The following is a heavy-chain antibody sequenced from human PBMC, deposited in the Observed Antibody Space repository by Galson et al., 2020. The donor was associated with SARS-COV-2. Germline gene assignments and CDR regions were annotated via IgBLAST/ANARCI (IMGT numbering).Heavy chain of an antibody. D-gene: IGHD3-9*01. CDR3: ARDSTGLRYFDWLYTYNWFDP. V-gene: IGHV1-18*01. Sequence: ASVKVSCKASGYTFTSYGISWVRQAPGQGLEWMGWISAYNGNTNYAQKLQGRVTMTTDTSTSTAYMELRSLRSDDTAVYYCARDSTGLRYFDWLYTYNWFDPWGQGTLVTVSS. J-gene: IGHJ5*02. CDR1: GYTFTSYG. CDR2: ISAYNGNT.